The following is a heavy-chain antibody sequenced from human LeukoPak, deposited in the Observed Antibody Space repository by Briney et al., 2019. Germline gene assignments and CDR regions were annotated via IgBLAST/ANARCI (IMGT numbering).Heavy chain of an antibody. Sequence: GASVKVSCKASGYTFTSYGISWVRQAPGQGLEWMGWISAYNGNTNYAQKLQGRVTMTTDTSTSTAYMELRSLRSDDTAVYYCASNLMTIFGVITFNFDYWGQGTLVTVSS. CDR1: GYTFTSYG. J-gene: IGHJ4*02. V-gene: IGHV1-18*01. D-gene: IGHD3-3*01. CDR3: ASNLMTIFGVITFNFDY. CDR2: ISAYNGNT.